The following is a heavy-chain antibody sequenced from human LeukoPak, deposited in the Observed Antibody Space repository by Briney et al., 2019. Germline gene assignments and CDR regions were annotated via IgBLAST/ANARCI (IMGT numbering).Heavy chain of an antibody. Sequence: GSLGLSCAASGFTFTSYAMYWVRQAPGKGLEWVSGIFGSGGNPHYADSVQGRFTISRDNYQNTVYLQMNSLRAEDTAVYYCAKTTTGYSSGRYPGWPVDYWDQGTLVTVSS. J-gene: IGHJ4*02. V-gene: IGHV3-23*01. CDR3: AKTTTGYSSGRYPGWPVDY. D-gene: IGHD6-19*01. CDR1: GFTFTSYA. CDR2: IFGSGGNP.